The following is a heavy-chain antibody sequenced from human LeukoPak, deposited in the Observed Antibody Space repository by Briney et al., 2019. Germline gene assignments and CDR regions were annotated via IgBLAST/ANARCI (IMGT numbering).Heavy chain of an antibody. CDR3: ASVRWLQIGSDY. J-gene: IGHJ4*02. Sequence: PGGSLRLSCAASGFTFSGIWMSWLPQAQGKGLEWVANIKQDGSEKYYVDSVKGRFTISRDNAKNSLYLQMNSLRAEDTAVYYCASVRWLQIGSDYWGQGTLVTVSS. CDR2: IKQDGSEK. D-gene: IGHD5-24*01. CDR1: GFTFSGIW. V-gene: IGHV3-7*01.